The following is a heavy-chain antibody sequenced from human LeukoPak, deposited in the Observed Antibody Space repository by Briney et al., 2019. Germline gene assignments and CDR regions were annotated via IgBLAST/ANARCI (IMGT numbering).Heavy chain of an antibody. CDR3: ARGYYDSSGYYYPDY. J-gene: IGHJ4*02. V-gene: IGHV3-66*01. D-gene: IGHD3-22*01. CDR2: IYSGGST. CDR1: GFTVSSNY. Sequence: GGSLRLSCAASGFTVSSNYMSWVRQAPGKGLEWVSVIYSGGSTYYAGSVKGRFTISRDNAKNSLYLQMNSLRAEDTAVYYCARGYYDSSGYYYPDYWGQGTLVTVSS.